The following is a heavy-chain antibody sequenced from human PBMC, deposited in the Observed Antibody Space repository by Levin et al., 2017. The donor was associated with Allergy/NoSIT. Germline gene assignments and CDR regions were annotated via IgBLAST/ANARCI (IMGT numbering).Heavy chain of an antibody. CDR1: GFTFSSYA. V-gene: IGHV3-30*04. J-gene: IGHJ4*02. D-gene: IGHD6-13*01. CDR3: ARSASAAGTEDYFDY. Sequence: GESLKISCAASGFTFSSYAMHWVRQAPGKGLEWVAVISYDGSNKYYADSVKGRFTISRDNSKNTLYLQMNSLRAEDTAVYYCARSASAAGTEDYFDYWGQGTLVTVSS. CDR2: ISYDGSNK.